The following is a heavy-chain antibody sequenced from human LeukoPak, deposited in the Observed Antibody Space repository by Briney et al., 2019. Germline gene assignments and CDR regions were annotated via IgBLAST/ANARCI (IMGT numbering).Heavy chain of an antibody. V-gene: IGHV3-21*04. CDR2: ISSCSSYI. J-gene: IGHJ6*02. CDR3: ARDLHYYVAMDV. D-gene: IGHD3-10*02. Sequence: GGSLRLSCAASEFTLSRYNLSWVRQVPGKGQEWVSCISSCSSYIHYADSVKGRFAISRDNAKNILFLHLNSLRAEDTALYYCARDLHYYVAMDVWGQGTTVTVSS. CDR1: EFTLSRYN.